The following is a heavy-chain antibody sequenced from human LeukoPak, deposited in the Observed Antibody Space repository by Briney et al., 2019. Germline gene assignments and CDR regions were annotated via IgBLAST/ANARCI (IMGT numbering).Heavy chain of an antibody. CDR2: MYSGGST. D-gene: IGHD2-15*01. J-gene: IGHJ3*01. V-gene: IGHV3-53*01. CDR1: GFTVRSNY. CDR3: ARDRYCSGGSCYGDAFDL. Sequence: PGGSLRLSCTASGFTVRSNYMSWVRQSPRKGLEWVSIMYSGGSTDYADSVKGQFIISRDHSKNTLYLQMNSLRAEDTAVYYCARDRYCSGGSCYGDAFDLWGQGTMVTVSS.